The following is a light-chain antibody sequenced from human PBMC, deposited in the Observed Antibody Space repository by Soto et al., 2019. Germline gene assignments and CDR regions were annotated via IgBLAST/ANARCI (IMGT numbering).Light chain of an antibody. J-gene: IGKJ1*01. V-gene: IGKV3-20*01. CDR2: GAS. CDR1: QSVSSSY. CDR3: QQYGSSPQWT. Sequence: EIVLTQSPGTLSLSPGERATLSCRASQSVSSSYLAWYQQKPGKAPRLLIYGASSRATGIPDRFSGSGSGTDFTLTISRLEPGDVSVYYCQQYGSSPQWTFGQGTKVEIK.